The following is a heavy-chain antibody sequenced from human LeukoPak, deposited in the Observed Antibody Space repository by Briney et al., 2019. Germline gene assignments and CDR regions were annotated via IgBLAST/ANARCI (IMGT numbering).Heavy chain of an antibody. Sequence: SQTLSLTCTASGGSISSGGYYWSWIRQHPGKGLEWIGYIYYSGSTYYNPSLKSRVTISVDTSKNQFSLKLSSVTAADTAVFYCARATLIYGDYVYWGQGTLVTVSS. J-gene: IGHJ4*02. CDR3: ARATLIYGDYVY. D-gene: IGHD4-17*01. CDR1: GGSISSGGYY. V-gene: IGHV4-31*03. CDR2: IYYSGST.